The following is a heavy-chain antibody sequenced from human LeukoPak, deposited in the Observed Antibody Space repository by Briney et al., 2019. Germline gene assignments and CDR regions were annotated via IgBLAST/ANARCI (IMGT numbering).Heavy chain of an antibody. D-gene: IGHD3-9*01. CDR3: ARVTTVYDILPARAFDI. CDR1: GFPFSSYW. CDR2: ISSSSSYI. V-gene: IGHV3-21*01. J-gene: IGHJ3*02. Sequence: GGSLRLSCVASGFPFSSYWMTWVRQAPGKGLEWVSSISSSSSYIYYADSVKGRFTISRDNAKNSLYLQMNSLRAEDTAVYYCARVTTVYDILPARAFDIWGQGKMVTSSS.